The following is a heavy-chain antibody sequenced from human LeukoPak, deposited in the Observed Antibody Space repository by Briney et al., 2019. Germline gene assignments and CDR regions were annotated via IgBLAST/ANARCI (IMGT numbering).Heavy chain of an antibody. V-gene: IGHV3-9*01. D-gene: IGHD3-9*01. CDR3: AKNLYPSGIKLRYFDWAPLHPPDYYYGMDV. CDR2: ISWNSGSI. Sequence: GGSLRLSCAASGFTFDDYAMHWVRQAPGKGLEWVSGISWNSGSIGYADSVKGRFTISRDNAKNSLYLQMNSLRAEDTALYYCAKNLYPSGIKLRYFDWAPLHPPDYYYGMDVWGQGTTVTVSS. J-gene: IGHJ6*02. CDR1: GFTFDDYA.